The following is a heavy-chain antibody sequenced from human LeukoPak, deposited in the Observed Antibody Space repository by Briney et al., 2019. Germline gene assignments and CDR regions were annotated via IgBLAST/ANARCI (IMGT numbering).Heavy chain of an antibody. V-gene: IGHV4-38-2*02. CDR2: IYHSGST. CDR1: GGSINSGYY. J-gene: IGHJ4*02. CDR3: ARARYSGSYYVDY. D-gene: IGHD1-26*01. Sequence: SETLSLTCTVSGGSINSGYYWGWIRQPPGKGLEWIGSIYHSGSTYYNPSLKSRVTISVDTSKNQFSLKLSSVTAADTAVYYCARARYSGSYYVDYWGQGTLVTVSS.